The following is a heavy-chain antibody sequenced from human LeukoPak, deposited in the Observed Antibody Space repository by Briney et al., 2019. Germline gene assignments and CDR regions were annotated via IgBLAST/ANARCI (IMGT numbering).Heavy chain of an antibody. CDR1: GFTFSSYS. Sequence: GGPLRLSCAASGFTFSSYSMNWLRQAPEQGLEWVSYVSSGSGTIYYADSVKGRFTISRDNAKNSLYLQMNSLRVEDTAVYYCARDRDLRYWGQGTLVTVSS. CDR2: VSSGSGTI. V-gene: IGHV3-48*04. CDR3: ARDRDLRY. J-gene: IGHJ4*02. D-gene: IGHD3-10*01.